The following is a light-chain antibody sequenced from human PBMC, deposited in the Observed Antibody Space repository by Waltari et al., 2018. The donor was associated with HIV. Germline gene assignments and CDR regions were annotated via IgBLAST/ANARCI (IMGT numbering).Light chain of an antibody. J-gene: IGLJ2*01. Sequence: QSVLTPPPPASGPPGPPVTHAYSCSSSNLGRHHLYWDQLLPGAAPKLLNYRHNRRRSGLPDRFSGATTGASASLDISGRRAEEEAVYYCATWDDSLGVVVLGGGTKLPVL. V-gene: IGLV1-47*01. CDR1: SSNLGRHH. CDR3: ATWDDSLGVVV. CDR2: RHN.